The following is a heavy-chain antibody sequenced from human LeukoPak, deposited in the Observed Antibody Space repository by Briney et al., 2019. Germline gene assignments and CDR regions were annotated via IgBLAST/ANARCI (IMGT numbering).Heavy chain of an antibody. CDR3: ARVRWMADFDY. CDR1: GGSISSYY. V-gene: IGHV4-59*01. CDR2: IYYSGST. J-gene: IGHJ4*02. Sequence: PSETLSLTCTVSGGSISSYYWSWIRQPPGKGLEWIGYIYYSGSTNYNPSLKSRVTISVDTSKNQFSLKLSSVTAADTAVYYCARVRWMADFDYWGQGTLVTVSS. D-gene: IGHD5-24*01.